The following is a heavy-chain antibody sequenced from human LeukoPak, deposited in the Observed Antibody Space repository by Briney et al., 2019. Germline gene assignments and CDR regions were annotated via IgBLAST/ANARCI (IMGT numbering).Heavy chain of an antibody. CDR3: AKDPLGLMVRGALNYFDY. J-gene: IGHJ4*02. Sequence: GGSLRLSRAASGFTFSSYAMSWVRQAPGKGLEWVSAISGSGGSTYYADSVKGRFTISRDNSKNTLYLQMNSLRAEDTAVYYCAKDPLGLMVRGALNYFDYWGQGTLVTVSS. CDR1: GFTFSSYA. V-gene: IGHV3-23*01. CDR2: ISGSGGST. D-gene: IGHD3-10*01.